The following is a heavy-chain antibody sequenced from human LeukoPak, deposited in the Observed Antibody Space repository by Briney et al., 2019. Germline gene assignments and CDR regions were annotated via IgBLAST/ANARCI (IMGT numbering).Heavy chain of an antibody. CDR2: IYHSGST. Sequence: MTSETLSLTCTVSGGSISSGGYYWSWIRQPPGKGLEWIGYIYHSGSTYYNPSLKSRVTISVDTSKNQFSLKLTSVTAADTAVYYCARRGGSPLGAFDIWGQGTMVTVSS. CDR1: GGSISSGGYY. D-gene: IGHD1-26*01. V-gene: IGHV4-30-2*02. CDR3: ARRGGSPLGAFDI. J-gene: IGHJ3*02.